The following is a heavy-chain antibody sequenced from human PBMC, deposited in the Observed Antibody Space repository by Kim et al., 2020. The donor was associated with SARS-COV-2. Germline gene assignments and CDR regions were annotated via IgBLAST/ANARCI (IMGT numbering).Heavy chain of an antibody. Sequence: GGSLRLSCAASGFTFSSYAMSWVRQAPGKGLEWVSAISGSGGSTYYADSVKGRFPISRDNSKNTLYLQMNSLRAEDTAVYYCAGTRVYGYSYGYDSPDYWGQGTLVTVSS. D-gene: IGHD5-18*01. CDR3: AGTRVYGYSYGYDSPDY. V-gene: IGHV3-23*01. CDR1: GFTFSSYA. J-gene: IGHJ4*02. CDR2: ISGSGGST.